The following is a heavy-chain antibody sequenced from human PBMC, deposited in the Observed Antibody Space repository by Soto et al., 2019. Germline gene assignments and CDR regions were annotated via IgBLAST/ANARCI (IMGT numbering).Heavy chain of an antibody. D-gene: IGHD3-10*01. CDR1: GFTFSDHY. CDR3: AKGISITMVRGKMKNYYYYGMDV. J-gene: IGHJ6*02. Sequence: GGSLRLSCAVSGFTFSDHYMDWVRQAPGKGLEWVARSRNKDHKYSTEYGGSVKGRFTISRDDSKNTLYLQMNSLRAEDTAVYYCAKGISITMVRGKMKNYYYYGMDVWGQGTTVTVSS. V-gene: IGHV3-72*01. CDR2: SRNKDHKYST.